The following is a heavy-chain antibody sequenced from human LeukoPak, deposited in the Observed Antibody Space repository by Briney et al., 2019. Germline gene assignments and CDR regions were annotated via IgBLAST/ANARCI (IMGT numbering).Heavy chain of an antibody. CDR1: GFTFSSYS. Sequence: GGSLRLSCAASGFTFSSYSMNWVRQAPGKGLEWVSSISSSSSYIYYADSVKGRFTISRDNAKNSLYLQMNSLRAEDTAVYYCARLVLITGTCNWFDPWGQGTLVTVSS. V-gene: IGHV3-21*01. CDR2: ISSSSSYI. J-gene: IGHJ5*02. D-gene: IGHD1-20*01. CDR3: ARLVLITGTCNWFDP.